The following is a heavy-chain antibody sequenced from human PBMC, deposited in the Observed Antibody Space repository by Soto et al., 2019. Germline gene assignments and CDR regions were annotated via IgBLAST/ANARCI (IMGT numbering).Heavy chain of an antibody. CDR3: ANRRGAFDI. J-gene: IGHJ3*02. Sequence: QITLKESGPTLVKPTQTLTLTCTFSGFSLTTSGVGVGWIRQPPGKALEWLALIYWNDDKRYSPSLESRLTITKDTSKNQVVLTMTNVDPVDTATYYCANRRGAFDIWGQGAMVTVSS. CDR2: IYWNDDK. CDR1: GFSLTTSGVG. V-gene: IGHV2-5*01.